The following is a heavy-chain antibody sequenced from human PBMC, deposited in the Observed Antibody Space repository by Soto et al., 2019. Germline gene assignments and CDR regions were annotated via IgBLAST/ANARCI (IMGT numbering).Heavy chain of an antibody. Sequence: PGGALSLSCAVSGFPLRTYGFPWGRPPPGKGLEWVAVIVSDGSAKYHADSVEGRFTISRDNSKDTLYLQMNSLRAEDTAVYYCARGGYSGYDSDVYDYWGQGTLVTVSS. CDR3: ARGGYSGYDSDVYDY. J-gene: IGHJ4*02. CDR1: GFPLRTYG. V-gene: IGHV3-33*01. D-gene: IGHD5-12*01. CDR2: IVSDGSAK.